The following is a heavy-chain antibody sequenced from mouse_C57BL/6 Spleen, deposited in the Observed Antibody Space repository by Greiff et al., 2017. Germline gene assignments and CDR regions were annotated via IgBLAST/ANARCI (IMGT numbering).Heavy chain of an antibody. CDR3: ARDGVTVVATKPFAY. D-gene: IGHD1-1*01. CDR1: GYTFTSYW. J-gene: IGHJ3*01. V-gene: IGHV1-7*01. CDR2: INPSSGYT. Sequence: VQLQQSGAELAKPGASVKLSCKASGYTFTSYWMHWVKQRPGQGLEWIGYINPSSGYTKYNQKFKDKATLTADKSSSTAYMQLSSLTYADSAVYYCARDGVTVVATKPFAYWGQGTLVTVSA.